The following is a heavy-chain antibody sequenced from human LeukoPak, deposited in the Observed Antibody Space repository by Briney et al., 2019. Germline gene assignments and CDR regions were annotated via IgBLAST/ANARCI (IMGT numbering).Heavy chain of an antibody. D-gene: IGHD2-15*01. CDR1: GFTFSNAW. Sequence: GGSLRLSCAASGFTFSNAWMSWVRQAPGKGLEWVGRIKSKPNGGTTDYAAPVKGRFTISRDDSKNTLYLEMYSLKTEDTAVYYCTALGYPQYFDDWAREPWSPSPQ. CDR2: IKSKPNGGTT. J-gene: IGHJ4*02. CDR3: TALGYPQYFDD. V-gene: IGHV3-15*01.